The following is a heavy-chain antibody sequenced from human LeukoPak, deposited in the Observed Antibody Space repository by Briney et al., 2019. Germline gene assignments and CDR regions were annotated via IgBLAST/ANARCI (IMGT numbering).Heavy chain of an antibody. J-gene: IGHJ6*02. CDR2: IKSKTDGGTT. Sequence: GGSLRLSCAASGFTFSNAWMSWVRQAPGKGLEWVGRIKSKTDGGTTDYAAPVKGRFTISRDDSKNTLYLQMNSLKTEDPAVYYCGVVAATQGDYYYYGMDVWGQGTTVTVSS. CDR3: GVVAATQGDYYYYGMDV. CDR1: GFTFSNAW. D-gene: IGHD2-15*01. V-gene: IGHV3-15*01.